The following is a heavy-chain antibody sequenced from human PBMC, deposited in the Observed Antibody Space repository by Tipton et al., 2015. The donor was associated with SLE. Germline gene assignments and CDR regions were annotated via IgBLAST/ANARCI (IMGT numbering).Heavy chain of an antibody. J-gene: IGHJ4*02. CDR1: GYAFTNYG. CDR3: ARDAELAYYFDY. Sequence: QVQLVQSGAEVKKPGASVRVSCKASGYAFTNYGITWVRQAPGQGLEWMGWISAYNGNTKYAQKFQGRVTMTTDTSTTTAYIELRSLISDDTAIYFCARDAELAYYFDYWGQGTLVTVSS. D-gene: IGHD1-1*01. V-gene: IGHV1-18*01. CDR2: ISAYNGNT.